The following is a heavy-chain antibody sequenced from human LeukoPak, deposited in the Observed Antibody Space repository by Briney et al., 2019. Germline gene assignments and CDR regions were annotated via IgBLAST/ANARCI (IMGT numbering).Heavy chain of an antibody. CDR3: ARGDYGDYYFDY. Sequence: PGGSLRLSCAASGFTFSSYWMHWVRQAPGKGLVWVSRIDSDGSNTNYADSVKGRFTVSRDNAKNTLYLQMNSLRAEDTAVYYCARGDYGDYYFDYWGQGTLVTVSS. CDR2: IDSDGSNT. CDR1: GFTFSSYW. V-gene: IGHV3-74*01. J-gene: IGHJ4*02. D-gene: IGHD4-17*01.